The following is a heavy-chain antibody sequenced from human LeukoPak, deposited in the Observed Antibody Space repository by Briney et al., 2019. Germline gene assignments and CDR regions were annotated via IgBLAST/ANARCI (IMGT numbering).Heavy chain of an antibody. CDR3: AREPRTIAAAGFDY. CDR1: GGSISGYY. J-gene: IGHJ4*02. V-gene: IGHV4-59*01. CDR2: IYNSGNT. D-gene: IGHD6-13*01. Sequence: SETLSLTCTVSGGSISGYYWSWIRQPPGEGLEWIAYIYNSGNTNYNPSLKSRVTISVDTSKNQFSLKLTSVTAADTAVYYCAREPRTIAAAGFDYWGQGTLVTVSS.